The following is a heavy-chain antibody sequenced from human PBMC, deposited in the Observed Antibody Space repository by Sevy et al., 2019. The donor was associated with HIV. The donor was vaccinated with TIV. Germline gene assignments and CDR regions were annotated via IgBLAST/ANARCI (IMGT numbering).Heavy chain of an antibody. CDR2: IKADGSET. CDR1: GFTFSRDW. J-gene: IGHJ4*02. V-gene: IGHV3-7*01. Sequence: GGSLRLSCAASGFTFSRDWMTWVRQAPGKGLEWVAKIKADGSETYSVDSVKVRFSISRDNAKNELYLQMNSLRAEDTAVYYCARGANNLYNWGQGTLVTVSS. CDR3: ARGANNLYN. D-gene: IGHD3-10*01.